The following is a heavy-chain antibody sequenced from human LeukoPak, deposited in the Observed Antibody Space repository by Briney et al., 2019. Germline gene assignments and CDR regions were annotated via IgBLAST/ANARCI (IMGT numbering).Heavy chain of an antibody. Sequence: SVKVSCKASGGTFSSYAISWVRQAPGQGLEWMGRIIPILGIANYAQKFQGRVTITADKSTSTAYMELSSLRSEDTAVYYCAKGAHYYDSREGFGLDYFDYWGQGTLVTVSS. CDR3: AKGAHYYDSREGFGLDYFDY. CDR2: IIPILGIA. V-gene: IGHV1-69*04. D-gene: IGHD3-22*01. CDR1: GGTFSSYA. J-gene: IGHJ4*02.